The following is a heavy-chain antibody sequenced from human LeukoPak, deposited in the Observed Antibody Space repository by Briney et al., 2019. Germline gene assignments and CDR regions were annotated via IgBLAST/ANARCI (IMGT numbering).Heavy chain of an antibody. CDR1: GYTFTSYY. CDR2: INPSGGST. CDR3: ARDQGFYEPNYYFDY. Sequence: ASVKVSCKASGYTFTSYYMHWVRQAPGQGLEWMGIINPSGGSTSYAQKFQGRVTITRDTSTSTVYMELSSLRSEDTAVYYCARDQGFYEPNYYFDYWGQGTLVTVSS. V-gene: IGHV1-46*01. J-gene: IGHJ4*02. D-gene: IGHD3-3*01.